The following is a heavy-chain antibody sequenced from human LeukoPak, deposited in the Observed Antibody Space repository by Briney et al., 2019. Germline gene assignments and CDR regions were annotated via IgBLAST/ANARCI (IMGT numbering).Heavy chain of an antibody. Sequence: PSETLSLTRTVSGGSISGGGYYWSWIRQHPGKGLEWIGYIYYSGSTYYNPSLKSRVTISVDTPKNQFSLKLSSVTAADTAVYYCARVAIGFYGMNVWGQGTTVTVSS. CDR1: GGSISGGGYY. CDR3: ARVAIGFYGMNV. CDR2: IYYSGST. V-gene: IGHV4-31*03. J-gene: IGHJ6*02. D-gene: IGHD2-21*01.